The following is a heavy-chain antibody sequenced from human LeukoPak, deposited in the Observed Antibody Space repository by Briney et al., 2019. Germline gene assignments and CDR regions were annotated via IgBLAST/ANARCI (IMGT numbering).Heavy chain of an antibody. V-gene: IGHV3-11*06. CDR3: ARDGRSGPNWFDP. CDR2: ISSSSSYT. Sequence: GGSLRLSCAASGFTFSDYYMSWIRQAPGKGLEWVSDISSSSSYTNYADSVKGRFTISRDNAKNSLYLQMNSLRAEDTAVYYCARDGRSGPNWFDPWGQGTLVTVSS. D-gene: IGHD7-27*01. J-gene: IGHJ5*02. CDR1: GFTFSDYY.